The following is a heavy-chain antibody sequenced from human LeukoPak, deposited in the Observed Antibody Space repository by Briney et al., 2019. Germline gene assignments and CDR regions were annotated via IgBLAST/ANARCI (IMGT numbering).Heavy chain of an antibody. D-gene: IGHD2-2*01. V-gene: IGHV4-31*03. Sequence: SETLSLTCTVSCGSISSGNFYWSWTRQHPGKGLECIGYIHYSRGTDYNPSLRSRVTISLDTSNNQFSLKLSSVTAADTAVYYCVRSGGYQGGYWGQGTLVTVSS. CDR3: VRSGGYQGGY. J-gene: IGHJ4*02. CDR1: CGSISSGNFY. CDR2: IHYSRGT.